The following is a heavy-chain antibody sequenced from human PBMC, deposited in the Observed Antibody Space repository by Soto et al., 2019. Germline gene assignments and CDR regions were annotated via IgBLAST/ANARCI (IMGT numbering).Heavy chain of an antibody. Sequence: SETLSLTCTVSGGSVSSGSYYWSWIRQPPGKGLEWIGYIYYSGSTNYNPSLKSRVTISVDTSKNQFSLKLSSVTAADTAVYYCARDDYDSRIYGMDVWGQGTTVTVSS. CDR2: IYYSGST. CDR3: ARDDYDSRIYGMDV. V-gene: IGHV4-61*01. CDR1: GGSVSSGSYY. J-gene: IGHJ6*02. D-gene: IGHD3-22*01.